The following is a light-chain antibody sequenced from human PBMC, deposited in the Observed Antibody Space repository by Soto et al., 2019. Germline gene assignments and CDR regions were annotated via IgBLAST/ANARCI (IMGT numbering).Light chain of an antibody. CDR3: SSYAGSNNVV. J-gene: IGLJ2*01. Sequence: QSALTQPPSASGSPGQSVTISCTGTSSDVGGYNYVSWYQQHPGKAPKLMIYEVSKRPSGVPDRFSGSKSANTASLTASGLQPEDEADYYCSSYAGSNNVVFGGGTKLTVL. V-gene: IGLV2-8*01. CDR1: SSDVGGYNY. CDR2: EVS.